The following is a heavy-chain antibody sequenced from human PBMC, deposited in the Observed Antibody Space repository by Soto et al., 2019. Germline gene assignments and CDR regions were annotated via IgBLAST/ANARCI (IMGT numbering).Heavy chain of an antibody. D-gene: IGHD4-17*01. Sequence: PSETLSLTCTVSGGSISSYYWSWIRQPPGKGLEWIGYIYYSGSTNYNPSLKSRVTISVDTSKNQFSLKLSSVTAADTAVYYCARNDYGDYDVSHYFDYWGQGTLVTVS. CDR1: GGSISSYY. V-gene: IGHV4-59*01. CDR2: IYYSGST. CDR3: ARNDYGDYDVSHYFDY. J-gene: IGHJ4*02.